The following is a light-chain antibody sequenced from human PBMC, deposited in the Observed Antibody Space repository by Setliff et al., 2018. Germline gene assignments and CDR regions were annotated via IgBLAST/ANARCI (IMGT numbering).Light chain of an antibody. CDR1: SSNIGSNT. J-gene: IGLJ1*01. V-gene: IGLV1-44*01. CDR3: AAWNDSLNAPI. Sequence: QSVLTQPPSASGTPGQWVTISCSGSSSNIGSNTVNWYLQLPGTAPKLLIYRNNQRPSGVPDRFSGSPSGTSASLAISALQSEDEADYYCAAWNDSLNAPIFGTGTKVTVL. CDR2: RNN.